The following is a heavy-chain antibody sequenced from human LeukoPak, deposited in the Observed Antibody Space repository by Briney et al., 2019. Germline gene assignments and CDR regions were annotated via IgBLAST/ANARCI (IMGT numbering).Heavy chain of an antibody. CDR3: ARPRYSGYDLDY. CDR1: GGTFSSYA. V-gene: IGHV1-2*02. D-gene: IGHD5-12*01. CDR2: INPNSGAS. J-gene: IGHJ4*02. Sequence: ASVKVSCKASGGTFSSYAISWVRQAPGQGLEWMGWINPNSGASKYTQKFQGRVTMTRDTSISTAYMELSRLRSDDTAVYYCARPRYSGYDLDYWGQGTLVTVSS.